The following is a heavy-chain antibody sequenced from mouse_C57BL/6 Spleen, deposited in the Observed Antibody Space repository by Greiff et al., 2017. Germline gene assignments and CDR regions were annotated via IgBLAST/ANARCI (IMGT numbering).Heavy chain of an antibody. CDR2: ISDGGSYT. V-gene: IGHV5-4*03. D-gene: IGHD1-1*01. J-gene: IGHJ2*01. Sequence: DVMLVESGGGLVKPGGSLKLSCAASGFTFSSYAMSWVRQTPEKRLEWVATISDGGSYTYYPDNVKGRFTISRDNAKNNLYLQMSHLKSEDTAMYYCARGYYYGSSPGYFDYWGQGTTLTVSS. CDR3: ARGYYYGSSPGYFDY. CDR1: GFTFSSYA.